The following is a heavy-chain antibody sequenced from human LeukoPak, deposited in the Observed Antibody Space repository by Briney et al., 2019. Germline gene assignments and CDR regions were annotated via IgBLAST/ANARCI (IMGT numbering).Heavy chain of an antibody. CDR1: GFTFSDYY. J-gene: IGHJ4*02. D-gene: IGHD2-8*01. CDR3: ARDRACSNGVCSYFDY. Sequence: PGGSLRLSCAASGFTFSDYYMSWIRQPPGKGLEWIGSIYYSGSTWYNPSLKSRLTVSADTSKNQFSLKLTSVTAADTAVYYCARDRACSNGVCSYFDYWGQGTVVTVSS. CDR2: IYYSGST. V-gene: IGHV4-59*05.